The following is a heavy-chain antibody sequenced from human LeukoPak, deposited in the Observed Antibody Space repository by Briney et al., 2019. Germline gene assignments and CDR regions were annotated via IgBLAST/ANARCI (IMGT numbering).Heavy chain of an antibody. CDR2: IHYTGST. CDR1: GGSIRSYY. J-gene: IGHJ4*02. Sequence: SETLSLTCTVSGGSIRSYYWSWIRQPPGKGLEWIGYIHYTGSTNYNPSLKSRVTISVDTSKNQFSLQLGSVTATDTAVYFCARHSSSWYPDYWGQGTLVTVSS. CDR3: ARHSSSWYPDY. D-gene: IGHD6-13*01. V-gene: IGHV4-59*08.